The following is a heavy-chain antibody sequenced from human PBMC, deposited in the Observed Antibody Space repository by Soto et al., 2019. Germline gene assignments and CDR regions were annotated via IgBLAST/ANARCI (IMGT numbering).Heavy chain of an antibody. Sequence: GGSLRLSCAASGFTFSIFAMSWVRQSPGKGLEWVSTISGSGGSTYYADAVKGRFTISRDNSMGTLYLQMKSLRVEDTAIYYCAKEVSLGSTVDLGYWGQGALVTSPQ. V-gene: IGHV3-23*01. CDR1: GFTFSIFA. CDR2: ISGSGGST. D-gene: IGHD7-27*01. J-gene: IGHJ4*02. CDR3: AKEVSLGSTVDLGY.